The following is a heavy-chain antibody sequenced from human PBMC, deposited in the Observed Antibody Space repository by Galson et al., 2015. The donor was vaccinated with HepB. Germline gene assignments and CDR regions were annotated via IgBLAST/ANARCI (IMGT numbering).Heavy chain of an antibody. J-gene: IGHJ5*02. CDR1: GYSFTSYW. V-gene: IGHV5-51*01. D-gene: IGHD1-1*01. CDR3: AIKNWRGWFDP. Sequence: QSGAEVKKPGESLKISCKGSGYSFTSYWIGWVRQMPGKGLDGMGTIYPGDADTRYSPSFQGQVTISADKSISPVYLQWSSLKASDTAMYYCAIKNWRGWFDPWGQGTLVTVSS. CDR2: IYPGDADT.